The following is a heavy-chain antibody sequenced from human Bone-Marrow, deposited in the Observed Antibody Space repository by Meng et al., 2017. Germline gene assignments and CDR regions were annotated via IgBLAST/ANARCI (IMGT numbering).Heavy chain of an antibody. CDR3: ARVGTMVRGTDY. D-gene: IGHD3-10*01. V-gene: IGHV4-31*03. CDR1: GGSISSGGYY. J-gene: IGHJ4*02. CDR2: IYYSGST. Sequence: LSLTCTVSGGSISSGGYYWSWIRQHPGKGLEWIGYIYYSGSTYYNPSLKSRVTISVDTSKNQFSLKLSSVTAANTAVYYCARVGTMVRGTDYWGQGTLVTVSS.